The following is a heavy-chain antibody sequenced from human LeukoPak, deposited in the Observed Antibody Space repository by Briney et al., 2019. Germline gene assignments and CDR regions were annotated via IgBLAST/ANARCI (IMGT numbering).Heavy chain of an antibody. Sequence: ASVKVSCKASGYTFTSYYMHWVRQAPGQGLEWMGIVNPSGGSTSYAQKFQGRVTMTRDTSTSTVYMELSSLRSEDTAVYYCARVAAYLLSAASEDFDYWGQGTLVTVSS. CDR2: VNPSGGST. V-gene: IGHV1-46*01. CDR3: ARVAAYLLSAASEDFDY. D-gene: IGHD2-15*01. CDR1: GYTFTSYY. J-gene: IGHJ4*02.